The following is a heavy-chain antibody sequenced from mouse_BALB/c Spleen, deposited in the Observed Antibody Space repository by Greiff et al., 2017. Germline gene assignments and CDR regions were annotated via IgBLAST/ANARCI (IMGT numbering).Heavy chain of an antibody. Sequence: QVQLQQSGAELVKPGASVKLSCKTSGYTFTSYWIQWVKQRPGQGLGWIGEIFPGTGTTYYNEKFKGKATLTIDTSSSTAYMQLSSLTSEDSAVYFCARRYYDYAGYAMDYWGQGTSVTVSS. CDR1: GYTFTSYW. CDR3: ARRYYDYAGYAMDY. J-gene: IGHJ4*01. V-gene: IGHV1S132*01. D-gene: IGHD2-4*01. CDR2: IFPGTGTT.